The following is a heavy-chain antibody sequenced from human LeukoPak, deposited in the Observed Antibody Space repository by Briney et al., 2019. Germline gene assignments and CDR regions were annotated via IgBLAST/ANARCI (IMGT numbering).Heavy chain of an antibody. D-gene: IGHD3-22*01. CDR2: ISGSGGST. Sequence: PGGSLRLSCAASGFTFSSYAMSWVRQAPGKGLEWVSAISGSGGSTYYADSVKGRFTISRDNSKNTLYLQMNSLRAEDTAVYYCARAISIYYDAGWFDPWGQGTLVTVSS. V-gene: IGHV3-23*01. CDR3: ARAISIYYDAGWFDP. J-gene: IGHJ5*02. CDR1: GFTFSSYA.